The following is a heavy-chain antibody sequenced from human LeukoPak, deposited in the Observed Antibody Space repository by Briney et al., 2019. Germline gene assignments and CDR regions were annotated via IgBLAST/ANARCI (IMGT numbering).Heavy chain of an antibody. CDR3: AKDPSDCSSTSCYTVAFDI. CDR2: ISGSGGST. CDR1: GFTVSSYA. D-gene: IGHD2-2*02. Sequence: GASLRLSCAASGFTVSSYAMSWVCQARGKGLEWVSAISGSGGSTYYADSVKGRFTISRDNSKNTLYLQMNSLRAEDTAVYYCAKDPSDCSSTSCYTVAFDIWGQGTMVTVSS. J-gene: IGHJ3*02. V-gene: IGHV3-23*01.